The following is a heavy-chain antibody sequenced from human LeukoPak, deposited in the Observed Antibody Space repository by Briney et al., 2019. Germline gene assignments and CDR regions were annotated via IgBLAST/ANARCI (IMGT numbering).Heavy chain of an antibody. Sequence: GASVKISCKASGYIFTNYGISWVRQAPGQGLEWMGWISAYNGNTNYAQKFQGRVTMTTDTSTSRAYMELMSLRSDDTAVYYCTRDCSGTSCYLNSWGQGTLVTVSS. V-gene: IGHV1-18*01. CDR3: TRDCSGTSCYLNS. CDR2: ISAYNGNT. CDR1: GYIFTNYG. D-gene: IGHD2-2*01. J-gene: IGHJ4*02.